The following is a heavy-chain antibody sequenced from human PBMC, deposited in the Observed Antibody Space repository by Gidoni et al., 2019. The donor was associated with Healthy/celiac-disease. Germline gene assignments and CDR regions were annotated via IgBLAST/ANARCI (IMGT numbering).Heavy chain of an antibody. V-gene: IGHV4-34*01. J-gene: IGHJ5*02. CDR3: ARRGRVAATDNWFDP. CDR1: GGSFRGYY. CDR2: ITHSGST. Sequence: QVQLQQWGAGRLKPSETMSLTCAVYGGSFRGYYWSWIRQPPGKGLEWIGEITHSGSTNYNPSLKSRVTISVDTSKNQFSLKLSSVSAADTAGYYCARRGRVAATDNWFDPWGQGTLVTVSS. D-gene: IGHD2-15*01.